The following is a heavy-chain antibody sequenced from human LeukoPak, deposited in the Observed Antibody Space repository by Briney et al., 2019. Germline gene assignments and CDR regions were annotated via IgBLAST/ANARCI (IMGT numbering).Heavy chain of an antibody. CDR3: ARDLQGAAGKFDP. CDR1: GGSISTYY. D-gene: IGHD6-25*01. CDR2: VWNSGRT. V-gene: IGHV4-4*08. J-gene: IGHJ5*02. Sequence: SETLSLTCTISGGSISTYYWNWIRQPPGKGLEWIGYVWNSGRTNYNPSLKSRVTISVDMSKSQFSLKLTSVTAADSAVYYCARDLQGAAGKFDPWGQGTLVSVSS.